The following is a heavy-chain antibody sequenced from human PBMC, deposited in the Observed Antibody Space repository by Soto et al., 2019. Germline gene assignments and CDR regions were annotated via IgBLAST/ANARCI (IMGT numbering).Heavy chain of an antibody. CDR2: ISYDGSNK. Sequence: QVQLVESGGGVVQPGRSLRLSCAASGFTFSSYGMHWVRQAPGKGLEWVAVISYDGSNKYYADSVKGRFTISRDNSKNXLYLQMNSLRAEDTAVYYCAKGKSSGWYGSYYFDYWGQGTLVTVSS. J-gene: IGHJ4*02. V-gene: IGHV3-30*18. CDR1: GFTFSSYG. D-gene: IGHD6-19*01. CDR3: AKGKSSGWYGSYYFDY.